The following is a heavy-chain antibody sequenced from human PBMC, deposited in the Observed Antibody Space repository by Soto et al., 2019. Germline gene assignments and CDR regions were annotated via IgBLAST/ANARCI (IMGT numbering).Heavy chain of an antibody. CDR2: IKSTTDGGTT. V-gene: IGHV3-15*01. D-gene: IGHD4-4*01. Sequence: EVQLVESGGGLVKPGGSLRLSCAASGFTFRNAWMSWVRQAPGKGLEWVGRIKSTTDGGTTEYAAPAKGRFTISRDDSKNMLYLQMDSLKSEDTAVCYCATETTLIDCWGQGTLVTVSS. J-gene: IGHJ4*02. CDR1: GFTFRNAW. CDR3: ATETTLIDC.